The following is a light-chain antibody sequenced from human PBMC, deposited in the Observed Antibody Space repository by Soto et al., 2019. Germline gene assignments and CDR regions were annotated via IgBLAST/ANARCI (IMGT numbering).Light chain of an antibody. V-gene: IGLV2-14*01. J-gene: IGLJ1*01. Sequence: QSALTQPASVSGSPGQSITISCTGTSSDVGGYNYVSWYQQHPGKAPKLMIYEVSDRPSGVSNRFSGSKSGNTASLTISELQAEDEADYYCSSYTISSTLVFGTGTKVTVL. CDR2: EVS. CDR3: SSYTISSTLV. CDR1: SSDVGGYNY.